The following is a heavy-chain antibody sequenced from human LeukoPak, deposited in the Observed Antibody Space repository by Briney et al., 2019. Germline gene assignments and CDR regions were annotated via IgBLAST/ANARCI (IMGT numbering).Heavy chain of an antibody. D-gene: IGHD2-21*02. J-gene: IGHJ4*02. V-gene: IGHV3-23*01. CDR2: ISGSGGST. CDR1: GFTFSSYA. CDR3: AKGNRGVVTAIDY. Sequence: GGSLRLSCAASGFTFSSYAMSWVRQTPGKGLEWVSAISGSGGSTYYADSVKGRFTISRDNSKNTLYLQMNSLRAEDTAVYYCAKGNRGVVTAIDYWGQGTLVTVSS.